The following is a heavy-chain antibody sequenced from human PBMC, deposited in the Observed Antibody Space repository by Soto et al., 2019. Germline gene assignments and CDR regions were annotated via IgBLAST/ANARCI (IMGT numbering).Heavy chain of an antibody. CDR2: ISAYNGNT. J-gene: IGHJ4*02. D-gene: IGHD5-12*01. V-gene: IGHV1-18*01. CDR1: GYTFTIYG. CDR3: ARGQPLDIAEVDY. Sequence: ASLKVSCKASGYTFTIYGISWVRRAPGQGLEWMGWISAYNGNTNYAQKLQGRVTMTTDTSASTAYMELRSLRSDDTAVYYCARGQPLDIAEVDYWGQGTLVTVSS.